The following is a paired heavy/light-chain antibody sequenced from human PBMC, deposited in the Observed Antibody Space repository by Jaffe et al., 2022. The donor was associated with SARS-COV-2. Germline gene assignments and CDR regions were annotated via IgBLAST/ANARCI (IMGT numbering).Heavy chain of an antibody. Sequence: QVQLVQSGSELQKPGASVKVSCKASGYIFTSNAMNWVRQAPGEGLEWMGWINTKTGDPTYAQGFTGRFVFSLDTSVSTAYLLISSLKAEDTAFYYCARGAGYCSEGRCHFDSWGQGTLVTVSS. D-gene: IGHD2-15*01. J-gene: IGHJ4*02. V-gene: IGHV7-4-1*02. CDR1: GYIFTSNA. CDR2: INTKTGDP. CDR3: ARGAGYCSEGRCHFDS.
Light chain of an antibody. V-gene: IGLV5-45*03. J-gene: IGLJ2*01. CDR3: MIWHSSAVV. CDR2: YRSDSDK. CDR1: SGIDVGSYR. Sequence: QAVLTQPSSLSASPGASASLTCTLRSGIDVGSYRIYWYQQKPGSPPHYLLNYRSDSDKQRGSGVPSRFSGSKDVSANAGILLISGLQSEDEADYYCMIWHSSAVVFGGGTKLTVL.